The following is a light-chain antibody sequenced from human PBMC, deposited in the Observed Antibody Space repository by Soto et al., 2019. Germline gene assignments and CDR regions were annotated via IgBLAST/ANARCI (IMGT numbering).Light chain of an antibody. CDR1: QSISTW. CDR3: QQYQSYAT. Sequence: DIQMTQSPSTLSASVGDRVTITCRASQSISTWLAWYQQKPGKAPKVLIYDPSTLQSGVPSRFSGSGSGTDFSLTISSLQPDDFATYFCQQYQSYATFGQGTKVESK. CDR2: DPS. V-gene: IGKV1-5*01. J-gene: IGKJ1*01.